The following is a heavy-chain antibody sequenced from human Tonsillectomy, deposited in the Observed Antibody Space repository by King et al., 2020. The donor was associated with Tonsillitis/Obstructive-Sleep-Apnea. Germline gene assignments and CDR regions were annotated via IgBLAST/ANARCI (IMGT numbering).Heavy chain of an antibody. Sequence: QLVQSGAEVKKPGASVKVSCKVSGYTLTELSMHWVRQAPGKGLEWMGGFDPEDGETIYAQQFQGRVTMTEDTSKDTAYMELSSLRSEDTAVYYCATGGKWNYVGYYDHWGKGTLVTVSS. CDR3: ATGGKWNYVGYYDH. D-gene: IGHD1-7*01. CDR1: GYTLTELS. J-gene: IGHJ4*02. CDR2: FDPEDGET. V-gene: IGHV1-24*01.